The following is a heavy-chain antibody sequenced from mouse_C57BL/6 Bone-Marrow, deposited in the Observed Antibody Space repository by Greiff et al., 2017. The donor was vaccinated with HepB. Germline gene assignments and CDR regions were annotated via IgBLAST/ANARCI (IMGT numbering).Heavy chain of an antibody. V-gene: IGHV3-6*01. Sequence: VQLKESGPGLVKPSQSLSLTCSVTGYSITSGYYWNWIRQFPGNKLEWMGYISYDGSNNYNPSLKNRISITRDTSKNQFFLKLNSVTTEDTATYYCAREGYYRYFDVWGTGTTVTVSS. CDR3: AREGYYRYFDV. J-gene: IGHJ1*03. CDR2: ISYDGSN. CDR1: GYSITSGYY. D-gene: IGHD2-2*01.